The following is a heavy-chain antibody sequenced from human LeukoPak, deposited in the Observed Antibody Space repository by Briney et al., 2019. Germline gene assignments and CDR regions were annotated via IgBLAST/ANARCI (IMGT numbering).Heavy chain of an antibody. CDR1: GYTFTGYY. D-gene: IGHD2-2*01. CDR3: ARGSCSRTSCYDAFDI. J-gene: IGHJ3*02. Sequence: ASVKVSCKASGYTFTGYYMHWVRQAPGQGLEWMGWINPNSGGTNYAQKFQGRVTMTRDTSISTAYMELSRLRSDDTAVYYCARGSCSRTSCYDAFDIWGQGTMVPVSS. CDR2: INPNSGGT. V-gene: IGHV1-2*02.